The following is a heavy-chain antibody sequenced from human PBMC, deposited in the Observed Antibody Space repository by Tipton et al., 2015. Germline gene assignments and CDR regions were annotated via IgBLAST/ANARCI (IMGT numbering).Heavy chain of an antibody. CDR2: ISFSDTT. D-gene: IGHD5-24*01. CDR1: GGSVSSGSYY. CDR3: ARDLEHGMDV. Sequence: TLSLTCTVSGGSVSSGSYYWSWIRQPPGKGLEWIGYISFSDTTHYNPSLKSRVTIPLDSSKNQFSLTLNSVTAADTAVYYCARDLEHGMDVWGQGTTVTVSS. V-gene: IGHV4-61*01. J-gene: IGHJ6*02.